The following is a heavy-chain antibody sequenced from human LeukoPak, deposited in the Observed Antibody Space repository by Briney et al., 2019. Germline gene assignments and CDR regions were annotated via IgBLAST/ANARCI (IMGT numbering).Heavy chain of an antibody. CDR1: GGSISIYY. D-gene: IGHD6-6*01. CDR3: ARHEGKQLVFDY. J-gene: IGHJ4*02. Sequence: SETLSLTCTVSGGSISIYYWSWIRQPPGKGLEWIGYIYYSGSTNYNPSLKSRVTISVDTSKNQFSLKLSSVTAADTAVYYCARHEGKQLVFDYWGQGTLVTVSS. CDR2: IYYSGST. V-gene: IGHV4-59*08.